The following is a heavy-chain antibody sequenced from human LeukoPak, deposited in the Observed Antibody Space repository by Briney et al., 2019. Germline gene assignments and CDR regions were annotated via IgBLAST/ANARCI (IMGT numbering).Heavy chain of an antibody. J-gene: IGHJ4*02. D-gene: IGHD3-9*01. CDR1: GDSVSSNSAA. CDR3: ARVGVGDIHLDF. CDR2: TYYRSKWYD. V-gene: IGHV6-1*01. Sequence: SQTLSLTCAISGDSVSSNSAAWNWIRQSPSRGLEWLGRTYYRSKWYDDYAVSVKSRITINPDTSKNQFSLQLSSVTAADTAVYHCARVGVGDIHLDFWGQGTLVTVSS.